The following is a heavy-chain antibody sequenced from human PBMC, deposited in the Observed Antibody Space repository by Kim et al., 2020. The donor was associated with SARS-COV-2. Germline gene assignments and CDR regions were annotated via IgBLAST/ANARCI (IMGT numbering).Heavy chain of an antibody. J-gene: IGHJ4*02. Sequence: GGSLRLSCAASGFTFSSYSMNWVRQAPGKGLEWVSYISSSSSTIYYADSVKGRFTISRDNAKNSLYLQMNSLRDEDTAVYYCARDFGGGWFGDQILDYWGQGTLVTVSS. CDR2: ISSSSSTI. CDR1: GFTFSSYS. D-gene: IGHD3-10*01. CDR3: ARDFGGGWFGDQILDY. V-gene: IGHV3-48*02.